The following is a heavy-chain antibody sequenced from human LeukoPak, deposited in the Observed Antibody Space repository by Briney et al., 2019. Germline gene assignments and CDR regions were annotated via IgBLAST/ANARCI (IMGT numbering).Heavy chain of an antibody. CDR2: ISGSGGST. CDR1: GFTFSSYA. Sequence: GGSLRLSCAASGFTFSSYAMSWVRQAPGKGLEWVSAISGSGGSTYYADSVKGRFTISRDNSKNTLYLQMNSLRAEDTAVYYCAKETGGYSYGPGAFDIGGQGTMVTVSS. D-gene: IGHD5-18*01. CDR3: AKETGGYSYGPGAFDI. V-gene: IGHV3-23*01. J-gene: IGHJ3*02.